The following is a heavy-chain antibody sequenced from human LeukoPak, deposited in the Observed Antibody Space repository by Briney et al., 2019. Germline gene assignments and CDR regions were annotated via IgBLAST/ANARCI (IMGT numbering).Heavy chain of an antibody. J-gene: IGHJ4*02. D-gene: IGHD3-16*02. Sequence: PSETLSLTCTVSGGSISSSSYYWGWIRQPPGKGLEWIGSIYYSGSTYYNPSLKSRVTISVDTSKNQFSLKLSSVTAADTAVYYCASQPYYDYVWGSYRYSVGPVNYWGQGTLVTVSS. CDR3: ASQPYYDYVWGSYRYSVGPVNY. CDR2: IYYSGST. CDR1: GGSISSSSYY. V-gene: IGHV4-39*01.